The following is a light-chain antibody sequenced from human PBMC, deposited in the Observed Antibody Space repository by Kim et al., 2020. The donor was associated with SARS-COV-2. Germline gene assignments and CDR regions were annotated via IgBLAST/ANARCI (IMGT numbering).Light chain of an antibody. Sequence: VALGQTVRITCEGDRLRSYNANWDRRKPRQAPSLVISDKNNRPSGIPDRFSGSSSGNTASLTITGAQAEDEADYYCNSRDSGAIWVFGGGTKVTVL. CDR2: DKN. CDR3: NSRDSGAIWV. CDR1: RLRSYN. J-gene: IGLJ3*02. V-gene: IGLV3-19*01.